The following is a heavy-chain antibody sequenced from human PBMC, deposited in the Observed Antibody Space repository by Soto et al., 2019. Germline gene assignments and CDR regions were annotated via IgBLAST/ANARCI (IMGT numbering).Heavy chain of an antibody. D-gene: IGHD3-22*01. J-gene: IGHJ3*02. V-gene: IGHV3-21*01. CDR2: ISSSSSYI. Sequence: GGSLRLSCAASGFTFSSYSMNWVRQAPGKGLEWVSSISSSSSYIYYADSVKGRFTISRDNAKNSLYLQMNSLRAEDTAVYYCAKDPLSSEDSFVTRGQGTTISV. CDR3: AKDPLSSEDSFVT. CDR1: GFTFSSYS.